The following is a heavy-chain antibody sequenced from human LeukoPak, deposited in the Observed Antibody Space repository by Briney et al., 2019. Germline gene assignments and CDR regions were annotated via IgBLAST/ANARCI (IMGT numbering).Heavy chain of an antibody. CDR3: ARDSVWFGEFHSYCMDV. CDR2: INPSGGST. Sequence: ASVKVSCKASGYTFTSYYMHWVRQAPGQGLEWMGIINPSGGSTSYAQKFQGRVTMTRDMSTSTVYMELSSLRSEDTAVYYCARDSVWFGEFHSYCMDVWGKGTTVTVSS. CDR1: GYTFTSYY. J-gene: IGHJ6*03. V-gene: IGHV1-46*01. D-gene: IGHD3-10*01.